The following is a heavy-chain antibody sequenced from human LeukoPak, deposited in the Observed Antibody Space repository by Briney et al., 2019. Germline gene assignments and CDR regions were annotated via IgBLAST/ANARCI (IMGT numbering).Heavy chain of an antibody. Sequence: GGSLRLSCAASGFTFSDYYMSWIRQAPGKGLEWVGRIKSKTDGGTTDYAAPVKGRFTISRDDSKNTLYLQMNSLKTEDTAVYYCTTGETGDYDDYWGQGTLVTVSS. D-gene: IGHD1-14*01. CDR1: GFTFSDYY. CDR2: IKSKTDGGTT. CDR3: TTGETGDYDDY. J-gene: IGHJ4*02. V-gene: IGHV3-15*01.